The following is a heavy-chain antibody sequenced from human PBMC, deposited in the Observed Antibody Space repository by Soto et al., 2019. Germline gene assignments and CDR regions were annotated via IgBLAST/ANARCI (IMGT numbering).Heavy chain of an antibody. CDR3: AKSRLYRGNDFDY. J-gene: IGHJ4*02. Sequence: QVQLVESGGGVVQPGRSLRLSCAASGFTFSSYGIHWVRQAPGKGLEWVAGISFDGSNQYFADSVKGRFSISRDNSKNTLSLQMNSLGPEDTAKHYCAKSRLYRGNDFDYWGQGTLVTVSS. CDR2: ISFDGSNQ. CDR1: GFTFSSYG. D-gene: IGHD5-12*01. V-gene: IGHV3-30*18.